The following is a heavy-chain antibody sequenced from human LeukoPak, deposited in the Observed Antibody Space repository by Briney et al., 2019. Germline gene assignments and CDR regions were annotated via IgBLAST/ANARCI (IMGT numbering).Heavy chain of an antibody. CDR3: ARDQEAFNY. J-gene: IGHJ4*02. Sequence: ASVKVSCKASGYSFTSNYIHWVRQAPGQGLEWMGMIYPRDGSTSYAQKFQGRVTVTRDTSTSTVHMELSGLRSEDTAVYYCARDQEAFNYWGQGTLVTVSS. V-gene: IGHV1-46*01. CDR1: GYSFTSNY. CDR2: IYPRDGST.